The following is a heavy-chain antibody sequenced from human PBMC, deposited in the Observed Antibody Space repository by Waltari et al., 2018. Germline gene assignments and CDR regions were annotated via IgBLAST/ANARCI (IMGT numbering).Heavy chain of an antibody. CDR3: ARDRKECELRPLRFDP. CDR1: GFTFSSYW. J-gene: IGHJ5*02. Sequence: EVQLVESGGGLVQPGGSLRLSCAASGFTFSSYWMRWVRQAPGTGLGWVANIKQEVSEKYKFDSVKGRFTISIDKAKNSLYRQMNSLSAEDTDVYYCARDRKECELRPLRFDPWGQGTLVTVS. CDR2: IKQEVSEK. V-gene: IGHV3-7*01. D-gene: IGHD1-26*01.